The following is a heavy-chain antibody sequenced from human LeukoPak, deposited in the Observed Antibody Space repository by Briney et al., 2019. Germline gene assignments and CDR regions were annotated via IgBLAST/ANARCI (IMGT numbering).Heavy chain of an antibody. CDR3: ARDLIISDYYYGMDV. CDR2: IYTSGST. CDR1: GGSISSYY. J-gene: IGHJ6*02. D-gene: IGHD3-16*01. V-gene: IGHV4-4*07. Sequence: SETLYLTCTVSGGSISSYYWSWIRQPAGKGLEWIGRIYTSGSTNYNPSLKSRVTMSVDTSKNQFSLKLSSVTAADTAVYYCARDLIISDYYYGMDVWGQGTTVTVSS.